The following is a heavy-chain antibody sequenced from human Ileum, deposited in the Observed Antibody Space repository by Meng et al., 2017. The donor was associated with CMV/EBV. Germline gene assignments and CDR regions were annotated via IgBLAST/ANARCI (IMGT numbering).Heavy chain of an antibody. Sequence: CEPSCYNFPAYYVHWVRQSPGQGLEWMGRINPNTGGASYSQKFQDRVTITSDLSLRTVYMEMSSLTSDDTALYYCARDTSSGYYFHYWGRGTLVTVSS. CDR3: ARDTSSGYYFHY. CDR2: INPNTGGA. J-gene: IGHJ4*01. CDR1: CYNFPAYY. V-gene: IGHV1-2*06. D-gene: IGHD3-22*01.